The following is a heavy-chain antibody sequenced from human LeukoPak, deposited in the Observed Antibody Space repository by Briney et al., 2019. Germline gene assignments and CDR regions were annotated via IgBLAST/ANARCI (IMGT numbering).Heavy chain of an antibody. Sequence: PSETLSLTCAVYGDSLNYYYWSWLRQSPGKGLEWIGDVFDGKTINSPPSLQSRVTISAATSSQQFSLNLKSVTAADTAVYFCASGAWATRLNSWAQGALVTVSS. CDR1: GDSLNYYY. CDR3: ASGAWATRLNS. CDR2: VFDGKTI. J-gene: IGHJ4*02. D-gene: IGHD5-24*01. V-gene: IGHV4-34*12.